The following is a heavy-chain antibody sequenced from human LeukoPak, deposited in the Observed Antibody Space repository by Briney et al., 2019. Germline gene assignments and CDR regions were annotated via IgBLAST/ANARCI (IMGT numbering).Heavy chain of an antibody. CDR3: AREAMVRGVINGMDV. Sequence: QLGGSLRLSCAASEFTVSSNYMSWVRQAPGKGLEWVSVTYSGGSTYYAGSVKGRFTISRDNSKNTLYLQMNSLRAEDTAVYYCAREAMVRGVINGMDVWGQGTTVTVSS. D-gene: IGHD3-10*01. CDR2: TYSGGST. V-gene: IGHV3-66*01. CDR1: EFTVSSNY. J-gene: IGHJ6*02.